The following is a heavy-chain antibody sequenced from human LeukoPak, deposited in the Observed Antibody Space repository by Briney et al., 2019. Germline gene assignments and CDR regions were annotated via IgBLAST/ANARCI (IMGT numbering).Heavy chain of an antibody. CDR2: ISSRPGDI. V-gene: IGHV3-11*05. J-gene: IGHJ5*02. CDR3: AKVGTTNWFDP. CDR1: GFTFSDYF. D-gene: IGHD1-1*01. Sequence: GGSLRLSCAASGFTFSDYFMSWIRQAPGKGLEWVSYISSRPGDINYADSVKGRFTISRDNSKNTLYLQMNSLRAEDTAVYYCAKVGTTNWFDPWGQGTLVTVSS.